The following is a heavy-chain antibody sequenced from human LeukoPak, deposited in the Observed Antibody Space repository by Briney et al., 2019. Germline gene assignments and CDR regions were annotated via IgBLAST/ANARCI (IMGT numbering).Heavy chain of an antibody. J-gene: IGHJ3*02. CDR1: GFTFSTYA. D-gene: IGHD2-2*01. CDR3: AKDTLPAAIRSGAFDI. V-gene: IGHV3-23*01. CDR2: ISGSGVST. Sequence: GGSLRLSCAASGFTFSTYAKNWVRQAPGKGLEWVSGISGSGVSTNYADSVKGRFTISRDNSKNTLYLQMNSLRAEDTAVYYCAKDTLPAAIRSGAFDIWGQGTMVTVSS.